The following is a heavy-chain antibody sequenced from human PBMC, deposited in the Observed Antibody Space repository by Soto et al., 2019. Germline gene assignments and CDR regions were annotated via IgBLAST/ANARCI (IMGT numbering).Heavy chain of an antibody. D-gene: IGHD2-15*01. CDR2: INHSGST. Sequence: LSLTCAVYGGSFSGYYWSWIRQPPGKGLEWIGEINHSGSTNYNPSLKSRVTISVDTSKNQFSLRLSSVTAADTAVYYCARGHYSCDAFDIWGQGTMVTVSS. J-gene: IGHJ3*02. CDR3: ARGHYSCDAFDI. V-gene: IGHV4-34*01. CDR1: GGSFSGYY.